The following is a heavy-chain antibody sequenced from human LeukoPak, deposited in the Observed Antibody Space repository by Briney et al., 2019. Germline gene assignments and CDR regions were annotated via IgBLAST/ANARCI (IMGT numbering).Heavy chain of an antibody. CDR3: ASLRTGTNNWFDP. V-gene: IGHV1-69*05. D-gene: IGHD1-1*01. Sequence: SVKVSCKASGGTFISYAISWVRQAPGQGLEWMGGIIPIFGTANYAQKFQVRVTITTDESTSTAYMELSSLRSEDTAVYYCASLRTGTNNWFDPWGQGTLVTVSS. J-gene: IGHJ5*02. CDR1: GGTFISYA. CDR2: IIPIFGTA.